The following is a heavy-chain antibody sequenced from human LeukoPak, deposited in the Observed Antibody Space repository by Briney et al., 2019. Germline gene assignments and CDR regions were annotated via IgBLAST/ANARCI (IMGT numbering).Heavy chain of an antibody. D-gene: IGHD3-9*01. CDR3: ARAPYDILTGYSLNWFDP. V-gene: IGHV1-3*01. CDR2: INGDNGNT. CDR1: GYTFTTYA. J-gene: IGHJ5*02. Sequence: AASVKVSCKASGYTFTTYAMHWVRQAPGQRLEWMGWINGDNGNTKYSQKFQGRVTITRDTSAYTAYMELRSLSSADTAVYFCARAPYDILTGYSLNWFDPWGQGTLVTVSS.